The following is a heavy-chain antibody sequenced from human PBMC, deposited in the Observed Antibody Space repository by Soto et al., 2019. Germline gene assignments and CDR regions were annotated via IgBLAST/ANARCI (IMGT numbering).Heavy chain of an antibody. CDR2: IYPGDSDT. J-gene: IGHJ6*02. CDR1: GYNFATYW. Sequence: GESLKISCKGAGYNFATYWIAWVRQLPGKGPEWMGIIYPGDSDTSYSPSFQGQVTISVDKSISTAYLQWNSLKASDTAMYYCARRGYSYGLDVWGQGTKVTVSS. CDR3: ARRGYSYGLDV. D-gene: IGHD5-18*01. V-gene: IGHV5-51*01.